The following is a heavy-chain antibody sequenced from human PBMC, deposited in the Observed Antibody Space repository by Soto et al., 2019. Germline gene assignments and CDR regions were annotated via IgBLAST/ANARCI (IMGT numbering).Heavy chain of an antibody. V-gene: IGHV4-39*01. Sequence: PSETLSLTCTVSCGSISSSSYYWGWIRQPPGKGLEWIGSIYYSGSTYYNPSLKSRVTISVDTSKNQFSLKLSSVTAADTAVYYCARIPSSITIDYWGQGTLVTVSS. CDR3: ARIPSSITIDY. CDR2: IYYSGST. J-gene: IGHJ4*02. D-gene: IGHD3-3*01. CDR1: CGSISSSSYY.